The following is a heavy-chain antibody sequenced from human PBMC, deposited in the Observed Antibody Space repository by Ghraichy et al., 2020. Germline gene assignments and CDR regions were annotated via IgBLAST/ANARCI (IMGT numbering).Heavy chain of an antibody. Sequence: LSLTCAASGSTFSSYAMSWVRQAPGKGLEWVSAISGSGGNTYYADSVKGRFTFSRDNSKNTLYLQMNSLRAEDTAVYYCAKDVGRGGGSCFHHWGQGTLVTVSS. CDR2: ISGSGGNT. CDR3: AKDVGRGGGSCFHH. CDR1: GSTFSSYA. D-gene: IGHD2-15*01. V-gene: IGHV3-23*01. J-gene: IGHJ1*01.